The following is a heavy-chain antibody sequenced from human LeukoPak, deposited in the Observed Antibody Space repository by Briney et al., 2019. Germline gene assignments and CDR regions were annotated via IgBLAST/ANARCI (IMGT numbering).Heavy chain of an antibody. V-gene: IGHV1-18*01. CDR2: ISANKGNT. CDR3: ARGEIAQRTNIAAAGPGFPYNWFDP. CDR1: GYTFTSYG. J-gene: IGHJ5*02. D-gene: IGHD6-13*01. Sequence: ASVKVSCKASGYTFTSYGISWVRQAPGQGLEWMGWISANKGNTNYAQKFQGRVTMTRDTSTSTVYMELSSLRSEDTAVYYCARGEIAQRTNIAAAGPGFPYNWFDPWGQGTLVTVSS.